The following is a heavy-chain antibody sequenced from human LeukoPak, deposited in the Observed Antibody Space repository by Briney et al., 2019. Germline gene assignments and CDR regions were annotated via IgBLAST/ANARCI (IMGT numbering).Heavy chain of an antibody. CDR1: GFTFSNAW. CDR3: ATLTRVPNPFDY. D-gene: IGHD4-17*01. CDR2: IRRKSDSWTA. V-gene: IGHV3-15*01. J-gene: IGHJ4*02. Sequence: GGSLRLSCAASGFTFSNAWMSWVRQAPGKGLEWVGRIRRKSDSWTADYAAPVKGRFTISRDDSKNTLYLQMNSLKTEDTAVYYCATLTRVPNPFDYWGQGTLVTVSP.